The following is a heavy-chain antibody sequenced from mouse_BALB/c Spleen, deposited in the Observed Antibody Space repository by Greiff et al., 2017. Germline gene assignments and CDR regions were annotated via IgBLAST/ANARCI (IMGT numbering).Heavy chain of an antibody. CDR3: ASAYYGNYGFAY. V-gene: IGHV3-8*02. D-gene: IGHD2-10*01. CDR1: GDSITSGY. Sequence: EVKLQESGPSLVKPSQTLSLTCSVTGDSITSGYWNWIRKFPGNKLEYMGYISYSGSTYYNPSLKSRISITRDTSKNQYYLQLNSVTTEDTATYYCASAYYGNYGFAYWGQGTLVTVSA. CDR2: ISYSGST. J-gene: IGHJ3*01.